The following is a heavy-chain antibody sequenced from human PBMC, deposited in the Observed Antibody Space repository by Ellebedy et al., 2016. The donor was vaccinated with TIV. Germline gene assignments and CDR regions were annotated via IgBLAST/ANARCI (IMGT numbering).Heavy chain of an antibody. D-gene: IGHD3-10*01. CDR1: GFTFRSYA. CDR2: ISYDGSTK. CDR3: ARVSGY. V-gene: IGHV3-30*07. Sequence: GESLKISXAASGFTFRSYAVHWVRRAPGKGLEWLAIISYDGSTKYYTDSVKGRFSLSRDNSKNSLYLQMNSLRDEDTAVYYCARVSGYWGQGTLVTVSS. J-gene: IGHJ4*02.